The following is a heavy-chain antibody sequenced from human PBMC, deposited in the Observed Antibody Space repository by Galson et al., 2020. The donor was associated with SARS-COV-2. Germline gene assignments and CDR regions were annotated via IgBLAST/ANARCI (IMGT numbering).Heavy chain of an antibody. CDR3: AKDHDLGFDP. Sequence: TGRSLRLSCAASGFTFSSYGMHWVRQAPGKGLEWVAVISYDGSNKYYADSVKGRFTISRDNSKNTLYLQMNSLRAEDTAVYYCAKDHDLGFDPWGQGTLVTVSS. CDR1: GFTFSSYG. CDR2: ISYDGSNK. V-gene: IGHV3-30*18. J-gene: IGHJ5*02. D-gene: IGHD3-3*01.